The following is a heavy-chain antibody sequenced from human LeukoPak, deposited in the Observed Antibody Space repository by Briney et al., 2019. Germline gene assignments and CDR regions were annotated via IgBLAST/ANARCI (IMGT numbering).Heavy chain of an antibody. CDR2: INHSGST. D-gene: IGHD3-10*01. J-gene: IGHJ6*02. CDR3: ARASKGSGPSNCYYYYGMDV. Sequence: PSETLSLTCAVYGGSFSGYYWRWLPQPPGRGLEWIGEINHSGSTNYNPSLKSRVTISVDTSKNQFSLKLSSVTAADTAVYYCARASKGSGPSNCYYYYGMDVWGQGTTVTVSS. CDR1: GGSFSGYY. V-gene: IGHV4-34*01.